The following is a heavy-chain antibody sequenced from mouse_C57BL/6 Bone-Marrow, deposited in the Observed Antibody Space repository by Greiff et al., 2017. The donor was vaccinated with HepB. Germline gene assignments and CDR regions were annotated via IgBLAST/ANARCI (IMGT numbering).Heavy chain of an antibody. J-gene: IGHJ2*01. D-gene: IGHD6-1*01. CDR2: IYPGSGNT. CDR3: ARSPLFDY. CDR1: GYTFTDYY. Sequence: VKLMESGAELVRPGASVKLSCKASGYTFTDYYINWVKQRPGQGLEWIARIYPGSGNTYYNEKFKGKATLTAEKSSSTAYMQLSSLTSEDSAVYFCARSPLFDYWGQGTTLTVSS. V-gene: IGHV1-76*01.